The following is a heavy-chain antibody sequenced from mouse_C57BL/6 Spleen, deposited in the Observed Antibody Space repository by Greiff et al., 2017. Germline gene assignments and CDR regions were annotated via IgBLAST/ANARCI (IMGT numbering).Heavy chain of an antibody. V-gene: IGHV1-64*01. Sequence: QVHVKQPGAELVKPGASVKLSCKASGYTFTSYWMHWVKQRPGQGLEWIGMIHPNSGSTNYNEKFKSKATLTVDKSSSTAYMQLSSLTSEDSAVYYCARSHYYGSFYFDYWGQGTTLTVSS. D-gene: IGHD1-1*01. CDR1: GYTFTSYW. CDR2: IHPNSGST. J-gene: IGHJ2*01. CDR3: ARSHYYGSFYFDY.